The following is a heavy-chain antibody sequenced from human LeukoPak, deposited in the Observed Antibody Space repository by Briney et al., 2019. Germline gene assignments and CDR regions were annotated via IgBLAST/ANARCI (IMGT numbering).Heavy chain of an antibody. CDR1: GYTFTSYD. D-gene: IGHD3-3*01. CDR2: MNPNSGNT. J-gene: IGHJ5*02. CDR3: ARRTTYYDFWSGYXTEFSYXXXDP. Sequence: ASVKVSCKASGYTFTSYDINWVRQATGQGLEWMGWMNPNSGNTGYAQKFQGRVTMTRNTSISTAYMELSSLRSEDTAVYYCARRTTYYDFWSGYXTEFSYXXXDPWGQGTLVTVSS. V-gene: IGHV1-8*01.